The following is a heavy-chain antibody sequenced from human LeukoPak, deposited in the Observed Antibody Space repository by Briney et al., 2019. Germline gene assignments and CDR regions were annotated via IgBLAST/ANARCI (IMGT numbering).Heavy chain of an antibody. J-gene: IGHJ1*01. Sequence: GASVKVSCKVSNYTLSNYPISWVRQAPGQRLEWLGWISAYSGHTNYTQKVQGRVTMTTDRSTSTAYMELASLRPDDTAIYYCTRGSSSQYFQHWGQGTLVTVSS. CDR2: ISAYSGHT. D-gene: IGHD6-6*01. V-gene: IGHV1-18*01. CDR3: TRGSSSQYFQH. CDR1: NYTLSNYP.